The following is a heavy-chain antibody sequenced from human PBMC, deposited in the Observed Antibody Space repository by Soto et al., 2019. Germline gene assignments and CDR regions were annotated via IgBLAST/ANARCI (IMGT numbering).Heavy chain of an antibody. J-gene: IGHJ4*02. CDR1: GFTFSNYG. CDR3: ARPDIVAAIGGALDC. V-gene: IGHV3-33*01. Sequence: QVQLVESGGGVVQPGWSLRLSCEASGFTFSNYGMHWVRQAPSKGLEWVAVIWNDGTSRYYADSVKGRFTISRDNSKNTLFLQMNNLRAEDTAVYYCARPDIVAAIGGALDCWGQGTLVTVSS. CDR2: IWNDGTSR. D-gene: IGHD5-12*01.